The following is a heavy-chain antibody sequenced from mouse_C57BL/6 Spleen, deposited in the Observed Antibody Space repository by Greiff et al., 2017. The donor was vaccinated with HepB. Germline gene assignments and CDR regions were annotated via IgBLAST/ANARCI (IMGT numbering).Heavy chain of an antibody. CDR1: GFTFSDYY. CDR3: ARETTVVGDAMDY. V-gene: IGHV5-16*01. J-gene: IGHJ4*01. D-gene: IGHD1-1*01. CDR2: INHDGSST. Sequence: EVQRVESEGGLVQPGSSMKLSCTASGFTFSDYYMAWVRQVPEKGLEWVANINHDGSSTYYLDSLKSRFIISRDNAKNILYLQMSSLKSEDTATYYCARETTVVGDAMDYWGQGTSVTVSS.